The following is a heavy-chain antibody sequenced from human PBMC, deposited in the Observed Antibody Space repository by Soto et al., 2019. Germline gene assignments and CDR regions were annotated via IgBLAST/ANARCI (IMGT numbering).Heavy chain of an antibody. V-gene: IGHV3-11*05. CDR1: GFTFSDYY. CDR3: AREDITMVRGVIDY. Sequence: QVQLVESGGGLVKPGGSLRLSCAASGFTFSDYYMSWIRQAPGKGLEWVSYISSSSSYTNYADSVKGRFTISRDNAKNSLYLQMNSLRAEDTAVYYCAREDITMVRGVIDYWGRGTLVTVSS. J-gene: IGHJ4*02. CDR2: ISSSSSYT. D-gene: IGHD3-10*01.